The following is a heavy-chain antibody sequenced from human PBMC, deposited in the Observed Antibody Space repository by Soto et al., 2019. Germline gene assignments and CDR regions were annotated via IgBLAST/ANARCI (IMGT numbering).Heavy chain of an antibody. CDR3: ARGGIH. Sequence: EVKLVESGGGSGQPGGSLRLSCVASGETFNSHEMNWIRQPPGKGLEWISYISGSGTTKYADSVKGRFTISRDNAHKSIYLEMNRLRVEDTGVYYCARGGIHWGQGALVTVAS. J-gene: IGHJ4*02. CDR1: GETFNSHE. V-gene: IGHV3-48*03. D-gene: IGHD6-13*01. CDR2: ISGSGTT.